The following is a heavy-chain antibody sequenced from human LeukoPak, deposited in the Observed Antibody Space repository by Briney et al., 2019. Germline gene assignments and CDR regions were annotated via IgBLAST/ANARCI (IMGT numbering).Heavy chain of an antibody. J-gene: IGHJ4*02. CDR1: GYIFTSYY. Sequence: ASVKVSCKASGYIFTSYYMDWVRQAPGQGLEWMGVINSSGGSTRYAQNFQGRVTMARDTSTSTVYMELSSLRSDDTAVYYCAREYYDSSGYFGYWGQGTLVTVSS. CDR3: AREYYDSSGYFGY. V-gene: IGHV1-46*01. CDR2: INSSGGST. D-gene: IGHD3-22*01.